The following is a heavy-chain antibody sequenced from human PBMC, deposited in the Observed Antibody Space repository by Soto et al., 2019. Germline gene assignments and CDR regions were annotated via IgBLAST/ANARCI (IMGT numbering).Heavy chain of an antibody. J-gene: IGHJ4*02. CDR3: AKATTNGGWFNPFDS. V-gene: IGHV3-23*01. Sequence: HPGGSLRLSCAASGFSFVNYAMNWVRQAPGKGLEWVSGLSGSGTSTYYVDSVKGRFTISRDNSRDTLFLQMNSLTADDTAVYYCAKATTNGGWFNPFDSWGQGALVTVSS. CDR2: LSGSGTST. CDR1: GFSFVNYA. D-gene: IGHD6-19*01.